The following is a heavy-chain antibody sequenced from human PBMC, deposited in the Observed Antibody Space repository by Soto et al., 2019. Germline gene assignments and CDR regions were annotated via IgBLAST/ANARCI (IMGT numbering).Heavy chain of an antibody. CDR2: INPNSGGT. CDR1: VYTFTCYY. D-gene: IGHD3-22*01. J-gene: IGHJ4*02. Sequence: XSVKVSCKASVYTFTCYYMHWVRQAPGQGLEWMGWINPNSGGTNYAQKFQGGVTMTRDTSISTAYMELSRLRSDDTAVYYCARPEYYYDSSGYDYWGQGTLVTVSS. V-gene: IGHV1-2*02. CDR3: ARPEYYYDSSGYDY.